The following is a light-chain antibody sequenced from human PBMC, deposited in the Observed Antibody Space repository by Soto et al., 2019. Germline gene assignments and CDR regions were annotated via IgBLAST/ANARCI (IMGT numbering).Light chain of an antibody. CDR2: DVS. CDR1: SSDVGGYNY. Sequence: QSALTQPASVSGSSGESITISCTGTSSDVGGYNYVSWYQQHPGKAPKLMIYDVSNRPSGVSDRFSGSKSGNTASLTISGLQAEDEADFYCSSYTSTYTYVFRTGTKLTVL. J-gene: IGLJ1*01. V-gene: IGLV2-14*01. CDR3: SSYTSTYTYV.